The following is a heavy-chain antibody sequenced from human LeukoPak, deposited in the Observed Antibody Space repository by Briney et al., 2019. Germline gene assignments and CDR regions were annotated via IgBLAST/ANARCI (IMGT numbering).Heavy chain of an antibody. CDR1: RYTFTSYW. CDR2: IYPGDSDI. CDR3: ARSPIGWHFDY. V-gene: IGHV5-51*01. Sequence: GESLKISCKGSRYTFTSYWIGWVRQVPGKGLEWMGIIYPGDSDIRYSPSFQGQVTISADKSISTAYLQWSSLKASDTAMYYCARSPIGWHFDYWGQGTLVTVSS. J-gene: IGHJ4*02. D-gene: IGHD6-19*01.